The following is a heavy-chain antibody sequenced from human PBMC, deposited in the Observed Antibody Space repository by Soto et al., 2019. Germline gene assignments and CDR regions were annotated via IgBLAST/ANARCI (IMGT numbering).Heavy chain of an antibody. CDR2: ISYDGSNK. D-gene: IGHD6-6*01. V-gene: IGHV3-30-3*01. Sequence: QVQLVESGGGVVQPGRSLRLSCAASGFTFSSYAMHWVRQAPGKELEWVAVISYDGSNKYYADSVKGRFTISRDNSKNTLYLQMNSLRAEDTAVYYCASGSSSLDYWGQGTLVTVSS. J-gene: IGHJ4*02. CDR3: ASGSSSLDY. CDR1: GFTFSSYA.